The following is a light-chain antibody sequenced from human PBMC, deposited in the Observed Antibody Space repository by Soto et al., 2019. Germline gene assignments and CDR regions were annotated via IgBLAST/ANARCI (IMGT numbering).Light chain of an antibody. CDR1: QDIRKY. Sequence: DIQMTQAPSSLSASAGDRVTITCQASQDIRKYLNWFQQKPGKAPKLLIYGASTLEAGVPSRFSGSGSGTDFTFTISSLQPEDIGIYYCQQYENLPLTFGGGTKVGIK. J-gene: IGKJ4*01. CDR2: GAS. CDR3: QQYENLPLT. V-gene: IGKV1-33*01.